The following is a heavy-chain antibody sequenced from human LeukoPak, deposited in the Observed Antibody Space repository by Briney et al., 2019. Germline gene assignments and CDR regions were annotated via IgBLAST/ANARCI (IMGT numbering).Heavy chain of an antibody. V-gene: IGHV3-64*01. D-gene: IGHD1-14*01. J-gene: IGHJ4*02. CDR1: GFIFSGHP. CDR3: AREEPAGSTDY. Sequence: AGGSLRLSCAASGFIFSGHPMHWVRQAPGKGLECVSAISPDGTKTYYTNSVKGRFTISRDNSKNTLYLQMGSLRGEDMAMYYCAREEPAGSTDYWGQGTLVTVSS. CDR2: ISPDGTKT.